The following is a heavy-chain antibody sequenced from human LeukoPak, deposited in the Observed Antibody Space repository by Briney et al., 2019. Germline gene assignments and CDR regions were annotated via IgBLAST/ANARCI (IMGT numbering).Heavy chain of an antibody. CDR1: GYTFTSYD. CDR2: MNPNSGNT. V-gene: IGHV1-8*03. J-gene: IGHJ5*02. Sequence: GASVKVSCKASGYTFTSYDINWVRQATGQGLEWMGWMNPNSGNTGYAQKFQGRVTITRNTSISTAYMELSSLRSEDTAVYYCARGASKTKTKGTFVNWFDPWGQGTLVTVSS. CDR3: ARGASKTKTKGTFVNWFDP. D-gene: IGHD1-14*01.